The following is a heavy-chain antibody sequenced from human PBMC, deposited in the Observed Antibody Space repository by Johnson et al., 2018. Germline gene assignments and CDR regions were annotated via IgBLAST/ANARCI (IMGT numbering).Heavy chain of an antibody. CDR2: ISFDGSVT. D-gene: IGHD3-16*01. J-gene: IGHJ6*03. CDR1: GFTFSIYG. CDR3: AKAGMRAFGGGRNSDYYMDV. V-gene: IGHV3-30*18. Sequence: QVQLVQSGGGVVQPGRSLRLSCAASGFTFSIYGIHWVRQAPGKGLEWVAAISFDGSVTHYGESVKGRFTISRDNSKSKVYVEMNSLRGEDTAVYYCAKAGMRAFGGGRNSDYYMDVWGKWTTVTVSS.